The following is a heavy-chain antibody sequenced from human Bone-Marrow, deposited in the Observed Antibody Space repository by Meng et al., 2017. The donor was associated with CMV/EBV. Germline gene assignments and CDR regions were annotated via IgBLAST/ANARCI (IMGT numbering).Heavy chain of an antibody. D-gene: IGHD6-13*01. CDR3: AREGMGASGTRGLYYSYYYGMDV. J-gene: IGHJ6*02. V-gene: IGHV6-1*01. CDR1: GYSCSSIISA. CDR2: TYYRSKWYN. Sequence: SEILSCTCATFGYSCSSIISAWNWIMQSPSRGLEWLGRTYYRSKWYNDYAVSVKSRITINPDTSKNKSSLQLNLVTLVATDVYYCAREGMGASGTRGLYYSYYYGMDVWGQGTTVTVSS.